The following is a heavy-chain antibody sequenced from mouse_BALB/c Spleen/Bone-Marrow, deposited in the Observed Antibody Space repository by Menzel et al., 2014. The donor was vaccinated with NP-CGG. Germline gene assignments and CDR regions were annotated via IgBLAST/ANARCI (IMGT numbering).Heavy chain of an antibody. Sequence: QVQLQQSGAEVVKPGASVKVSCKASGYTFTNYWMQWAKQRPGQGLEWIGEIEPSDSYTNYNQDFKGKATLTVDKSSSTAYMQLSSLTSEDSAVYYCARGGTTVVSDYWGQGTSLTVSS. D-gene: IGHD1-1*01. J-gene: IGHJ2*02. CDR2: IEPSDSYT. CDR1: GYTFTNYW. CDR3: ARGGTTVVSDY. V-gene: IGHV1-69*02.